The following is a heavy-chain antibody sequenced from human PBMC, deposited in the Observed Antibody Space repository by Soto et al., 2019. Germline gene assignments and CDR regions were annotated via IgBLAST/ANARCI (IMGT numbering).Heavy chain of an antibody. Sequence: SGPTLVNPTQTLTLTCTFSGFSLSTSGVGVGWIRQPPGKALEWLALIYWNDDKRYSPSLKSRLTITKDTSKNQVVLTMTNMDPVDTATYYCAHSAAYYDFWSGLDLYSYSCGMDVWGQGTTVPVSS. CDR2: IYWNDDK. CDR3: AHSAAYYDFWSGLDLYSYSCGMDV. V-gene: IGHV2-5*01. J-gene: IGHJ6*02. CDR1: GFSLSTSGVG. D-gene: IGHD3-3*01.